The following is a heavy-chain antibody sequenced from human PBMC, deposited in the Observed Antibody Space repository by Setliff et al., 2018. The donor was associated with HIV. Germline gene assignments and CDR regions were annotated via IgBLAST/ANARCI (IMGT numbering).Heavy chain of an antibody. V-gene: IGHV5-51*01. CDR2: IYPVDSET. J-gene: IGHJ4*02. D-gene: IGHD2-2*01. CDR3: ARPRGNDYAGSGFDN. Sequence: PGESLKISCVASGYSFTNKWIAWVRQVPGKGLEWMGIIYPVDSETRYSPSFQGQVTISADKSINTAYLQWTTLKASDSAMYYCARPRGNDYAGSGFDNWGQGTLVTVSS. CDR1: GYSFTNKW.